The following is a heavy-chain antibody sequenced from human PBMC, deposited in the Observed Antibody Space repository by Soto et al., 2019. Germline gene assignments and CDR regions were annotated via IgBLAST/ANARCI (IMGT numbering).Heavy chain of an antibody. V-gene: IGHV4-59*08. CDR2: IYYSGST. CDR3: ARKSSSHYDAFDI. CDR1: GGSISSYY. J-gene: IGHJ3*02. D-gene: IGHD2-15*01. Sequence: SETLSLTCTVSGGSISSYYWSWIRQPPGKGLEWIGYIYYSGSTNYNPSLKSRVTISVDTSKNQFSLKLSSVTAADTAVYYCARKSSSHYDAFDIWGQGTMVTVSS.